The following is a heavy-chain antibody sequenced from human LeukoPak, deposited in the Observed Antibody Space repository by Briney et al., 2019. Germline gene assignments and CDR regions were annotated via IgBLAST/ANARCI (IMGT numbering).Heavy chain of an antibody. J-gene: IGHJ4*02. D-gene: IGHD6-13*01. CDR3: ARDHLPPFGSWYYFDY. CDR1: GDSVSSNSAA. Sequence: SQTLSLTCAISGDSVSSNSAAWNWIRQSPSRGLEWLGRTYYRSKWYNDYAVSVKSRITINPDTSKNQFSLQLNSVTPEDTAVYYCARDHLPPFGSWYYFDYWGQGTLVTVSS. V-gene: IGHV6-1*01. CDR2: TYYRSKWYN.